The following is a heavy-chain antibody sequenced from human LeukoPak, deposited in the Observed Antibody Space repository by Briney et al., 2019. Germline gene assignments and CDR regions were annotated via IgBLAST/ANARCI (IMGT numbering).Heavy chain of an antibody. D-gene: IGHD6-19*01. V-gene: IGHV3-30*02. CDR2: IWYDGSNK. CDR1: GFTFSSYG. CDR3: AKDSVRIAVAGTVDY. J-gene: IGHJ4*02. Sequence: PGGSLRLSCAASGFTFSSYGMHWVRQAPGKGLEWVAVIWYDGSNKYYADSVKGRFTISRDNSKNTLYLQMNSLRAEDTAVYYCAKDSVRIAVAGTVDYWGQGTLVTVSS.